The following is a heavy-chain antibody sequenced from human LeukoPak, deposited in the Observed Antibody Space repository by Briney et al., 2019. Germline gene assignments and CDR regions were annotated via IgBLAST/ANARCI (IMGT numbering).Heavy chain of an antibody. J-gene: IGHJ6*03. CDR3: ARDYASYAFLGDYYYYYYMDV. CDR2: ISSSGSYI. CDR1: GFSFSTYK. V-gene: IGHV3-21*01. Sequence: GGSLRLSCAASGFSFSTYKMNWVRQAPGKGLEWVSSISSSGSYIYYADSLKGRFTISRDNAKNSLYLQMNSLRAEDTAVYYCARDYASYAFLGDYYYYYYMDVWGKGTTVTVSS. D-gene: IGHD2-2*01.